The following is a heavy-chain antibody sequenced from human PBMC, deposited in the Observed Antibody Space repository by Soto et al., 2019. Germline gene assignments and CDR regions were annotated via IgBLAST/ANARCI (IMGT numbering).Heavy chain of an antibody. CDR3: ARASTGTTFDY. CDR2: IHYSGST. V-gene: IGHV4-31*03. J-gene: IGHJ4*02. D-gene: IGHD1-7*01. CDR1: GGSISSGGYY. Sequence: QVQLQESGPGLVKPSQTLSLTCTVSGGSISSGGYYWSWIRQHPGKGLEWIGYIHYSGSTSYNPSLKSRVTISVDTSKHQFSLKLSSVTAADTAVYYCARASTGTTFDYWGQGTLVTVSS.